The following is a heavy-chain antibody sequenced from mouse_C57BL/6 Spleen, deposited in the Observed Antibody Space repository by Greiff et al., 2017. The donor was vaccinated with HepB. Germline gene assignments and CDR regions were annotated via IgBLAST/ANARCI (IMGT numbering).Heavy chain of an antibody. J-gene: IGHJ1*03. Sequence: VQLQQSGPGLVQPSQSLSITCTVSGFSLTSYGVHWVRQSPGKGLEWLGVIWSGGSTDYNAAFISRLSISKDNSKSQVFFKMNSLQADDTAIYYCARNEYFDVWGTGTTVTVSS. CDR3: ARNEYFDV. CDR1: GFSLTSYG. CDR2: IWSGGST. V-gene: IGHV2-2*01.